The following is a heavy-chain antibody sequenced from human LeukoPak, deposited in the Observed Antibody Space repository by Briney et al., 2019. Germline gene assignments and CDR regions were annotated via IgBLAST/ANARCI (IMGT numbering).Heavy chain of an antibody. CDR3: ARKRQLGNYYYYGTDV. Sequence: KASETLSLTCAVYGGSFSGYYWSWIRQPPGKGLEWIGEINHSGSTNYNPSLKSRVTISVDTSKNQFSLKLSSVTAADTAVYYCARKRQLGNYYYYGTDVWGQGTTVTVSS. CDR2: INHSGST. V-gene: IGHV4-34*01. J-gene: IGHJ6*02. CDR1: GGSFSGYY. D-gene: IGHD3-10*01.